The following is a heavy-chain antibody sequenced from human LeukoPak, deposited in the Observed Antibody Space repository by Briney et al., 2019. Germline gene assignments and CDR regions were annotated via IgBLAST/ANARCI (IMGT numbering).Heavy chain of an antibody. CDR1: GYTFTSYA. D-gene: IGHD3-22*01. V-gene: IGHV7-4-1*02. Sequence: ASVKVSCKASGYTFTSYAMNWVRQAPGQGLEWMGWINTNTGNPTYAQGFTGRFVFSLDTSVSTAYLQISSLKAEDTAVYYCARDNYYYDSSGSQPFDYWGQGTLVTVSS. CDR2: INTNTGNP. CDR3: ARDNYYYDSSGSQPFDY. J-gene: IGHJ4*02.